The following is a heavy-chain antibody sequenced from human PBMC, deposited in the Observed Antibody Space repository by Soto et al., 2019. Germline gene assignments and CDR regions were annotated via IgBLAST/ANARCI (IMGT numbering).Heavy chain of an antibody. Sequence: ASVKVSCKASGYTFIGYYIHWVRQAPGQGLEWMGWINPNSGGTNYAQRFQGWVTMTRDRSISTAYMELSRLKSDDTAVYYCARVGGGLASLGYYGMDVWGQGATVTVSS. D-gene: IGHD3-10*01. V-gene: IGHV1-2*04. CDR3: ARVGGGLASLGYYGMDV. CDR2: INPNSGGT. J-gene: IGHJ6*02. CDR1: GYTFIGYY.